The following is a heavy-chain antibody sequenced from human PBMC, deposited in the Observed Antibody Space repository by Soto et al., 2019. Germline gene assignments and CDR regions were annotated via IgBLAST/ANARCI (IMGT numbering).Heavy chain of an antibody. CDR1: GGSISRNY. J-gene: IGHJ4*02. V-gene: IGHV4-59*01. CDR2: VYNSGST. CDR3: ARYRREAVAVYTLAN. Sequence: SETLSLPCTVCGGSISRNYCTWIRQHPGKGLEWIGYVYNSGSTNYNPSLKSRVTISVVTAKSQFSLKMNSMTAADTAVYCCARYRREAVAVYTLANWCQGILETGSS. D-gene: IGHD6-13*01.